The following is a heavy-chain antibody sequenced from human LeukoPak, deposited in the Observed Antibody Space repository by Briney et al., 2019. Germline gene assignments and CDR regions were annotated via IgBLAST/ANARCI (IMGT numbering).Heavy chain of an antibody. CDR3: AKGGYRNAYYYDY. CDR2: IFGGGGT. Sequence: PGGSLRLSCSASGFTVNNNYMSWVRQAPGKGLEWVSVIFGGGGTYYAGSVKGRFTMSRDDSKNTLYLQMSSLRAEDTAVYYCAKGGYRNAYYYDYWGQGTLVTVSS. V-gene: IGHV3-53*01. D-gene: IGHD3-16*01. CDR1: GFTVNNNY. J-gene: IGHJ4*02.